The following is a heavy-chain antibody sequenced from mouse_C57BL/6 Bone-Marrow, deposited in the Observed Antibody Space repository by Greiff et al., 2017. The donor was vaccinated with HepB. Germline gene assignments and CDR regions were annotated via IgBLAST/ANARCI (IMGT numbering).Heavy chain of an antibody. Sequence: EVKVVESGGGLVKPGGSLKLSCAASGFTFSDYGMHWVRQAPEKGLEWVAYISSGSSTIYYADTVKGRFTISRDNAKNTLFLQMTSLRSEDTAMYYCAKITTLTYWGQGTLVTVSA. D-gene: IGHD1-1*01. CDR2: ISSGSSTI. CDR1: GFTFSDYG. CDR3: AKITTLTY. V-gene: IGHV5-17*01. J-gene: IGHJ3*01.